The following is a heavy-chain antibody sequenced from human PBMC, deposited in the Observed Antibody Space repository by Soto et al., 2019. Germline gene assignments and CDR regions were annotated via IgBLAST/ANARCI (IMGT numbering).Heavy chain of an antibody. Sequence: TLSLTCTVSGDSISSGNKYWSWIRQPPGKGLEWIGYIFSSGTTYYNPSLKSRLTMSLDTSQNQFSLKLNSVTDADTAVYYCARVPSPFDYYYAMDVWGQGTTVTVSS. V-gene: IGHV4-30-4*01. D-gene: IGHD3-16*01. CDR2: IFSSGTT. CDR3: ARVPSPFDYYYAMDV. CDR1: GDSISSGNKY. J-gene: IGHJ6*02.